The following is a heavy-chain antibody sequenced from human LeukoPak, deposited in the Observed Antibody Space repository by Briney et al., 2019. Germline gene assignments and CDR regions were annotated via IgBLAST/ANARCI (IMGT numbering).Heavy chain of an antibody. J-gene: IGHJ6*03. D-gene: IGHD4-11*01. V-gene: IGHV4-61*03. CDR1: GGSISSSSYY. CDR3: ARGRVSSSTWYSTYYYFFYMDF. Sequence: SETLSLTCTVSGGSISSSSYYWGWIRQPPGKGLEWIGYVDHTGSTKFNPSLTGRVSISSDTSNHFFSLRLPSVTAADTPVHFCARGRVSSSTWYSTYYYFFYMDFWGKGTTVTVSS. CDR2: VDHTGST.